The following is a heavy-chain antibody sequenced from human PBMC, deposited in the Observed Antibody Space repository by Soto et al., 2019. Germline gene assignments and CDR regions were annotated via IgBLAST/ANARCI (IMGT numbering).Heavy chain of an antibody. CDR2: ISKDGNDQ. D-gene: IGHD1-26*01. J-gene: IGHJ4*02. Sequence: QVQLVESGGGVVQPGTSLRLSCAASGFTFSTYGMHWVRQAPGKGLEWVAVISKDGNDQYYADSVKGRFTVSRDNSKNTLSLQMNSLRPEDTAFYYWAKDRWEFTRYFDSWGQGTLVTVSS. CDR3: AKDRWEFTRYFDS. CDR1: GFTFSTYG. V-gene: IGHV3-30*18.